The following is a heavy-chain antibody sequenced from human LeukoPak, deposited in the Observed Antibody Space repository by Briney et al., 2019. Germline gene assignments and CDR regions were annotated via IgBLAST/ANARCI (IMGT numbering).Heavy chain of an antibody. J-gene: IGHJ4*02. CDR3: ARAPRLDFGLDY. V-gene: IGHV4-59*01. CDR1: GGSISRYY. Sequence: SETLSLTCAVSGGSISRYYWSWIRQPPGKGLEWIGYIYYSGSTNYNPSLKSRATISIDTSKNLFSLRLSSVTAADTAVYYCARAPRLDFGLDYWGQGTLVTVSS. CDR2: IYYSGST. D-gene: IGHD3/OR15-3a*01.